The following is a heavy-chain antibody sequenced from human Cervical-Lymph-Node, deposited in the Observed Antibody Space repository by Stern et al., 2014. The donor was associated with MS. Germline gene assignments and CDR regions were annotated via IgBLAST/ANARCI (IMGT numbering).Heavy chain of an antibody. V-gene: IGHV1-2*06. J-gene: IGHJ4*02. Sequence: QVQLVQSGAKMKKPGASVRVSCKAFGYDFTGFFIHWVRQVPGQGLEWMGRLNPNSDDPTYAQNFQDRVTLTRDTSIGTAYLELSRLTSADTAVYYCAREATRIIVGIDYWCQGTPVTVSS. CDR1: GYDFTGFF. CDR2: LNPNSDDP. CDR3: AREATRIIVGIDY. D-gene: IGHD2/OR15-2a*01.